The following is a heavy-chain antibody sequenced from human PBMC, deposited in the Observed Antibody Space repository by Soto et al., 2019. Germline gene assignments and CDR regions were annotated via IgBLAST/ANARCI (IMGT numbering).Heavy chain of an antibody. CDR2: ISYEGSNT. Sequence: LRLSCVASGFTFDTYGIHWVRQAPGKGLQWVALISYEGSNTYYADSVRGRFTISRDNSKNALYLQMNTLRPEDTGVYYCARVTPGNNLYYFSGLDFWGQGTSVTVSS. CDR3: ARVTPGNNLYYFSGLDF. CDR1: GFTFDTYG. D-gene: IGHD1-1*01. V-gene: IGHV3-30-3*01. J-gene: IGHJ6*02.